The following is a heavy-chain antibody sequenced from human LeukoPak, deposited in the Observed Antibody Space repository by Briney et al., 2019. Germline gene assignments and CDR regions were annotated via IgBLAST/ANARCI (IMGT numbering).Heavy chain of an antibody. V-gene: IGHV1-69*13. Sequence: ASVKVSCKASGGTFISYAISWVRQAPGQGLEWMGGIIPIFGTANYAQKFQGRVTITADESTSTAYMELSSLRSEDTAVYYCARDLIYYDSSGSGYYYYGMDVWGQGTTVTVSS. CDR3: ARDLIYYDSSGSGYYYYGMDV. D-gene: IGHD3-22*01. CDR2: IIPIFGTA. J-gene: IGHJ6*02. CDR1: GGTFISYA.